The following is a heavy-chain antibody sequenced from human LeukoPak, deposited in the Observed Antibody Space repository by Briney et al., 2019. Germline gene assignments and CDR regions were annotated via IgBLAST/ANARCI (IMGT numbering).Heavy chain of an antibody. D-gene: IGHD5-18*01. J-gene: IGHJ6*02. CDR3: AKVRHIYGSHYYGMDV. CDR2: ISYDGSNK. CDR1: GFSFSDYG. Sequence: GGSLRLSCAVSGFSFSDYGMHWVRQAPGKGLEWVAVISYDGSNKNYGDSVKGRFTIPRDNPKNTLYLQVNSLRAEDTAVYYCAKVRHIYGSHYYGMDVWGQGTTVTVSS. V-gene: IGHV3-30*18.